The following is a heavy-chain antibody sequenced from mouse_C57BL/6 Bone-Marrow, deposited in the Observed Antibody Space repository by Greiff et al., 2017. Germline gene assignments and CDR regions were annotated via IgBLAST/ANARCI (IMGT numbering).Heavy chain of an antibody. CDR2: IFPGSGST. Sequence: QVQLQHSGPELVKPGASVKISCKASGYTFTDYYINWVKPRPGQGLEWIGWIFPGSGSTYYNEKFKGKVTLTVDKSSSTAYMLLSILTSEDSAVYFCASDGQRYYFDYWGQGTTLTVSS. V-gene: IGHV1-75*01. D-gene: IGHD2-3*01. CDR3: ASDGQRYYFDY. CDR1: GYTFTDYY. J-gene: IGHJ2*01.